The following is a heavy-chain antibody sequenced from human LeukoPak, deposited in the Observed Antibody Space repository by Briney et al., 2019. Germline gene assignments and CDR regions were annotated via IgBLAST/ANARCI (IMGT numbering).Heavy chain of an antibody. V-gene: IGHV3-21*04. Sequence: GGSLRLSCEASGFTFSSYNMNWVRQAPGKRLERVSSVTSSSSYVFYADSVKGRFTVSRDNAKNSLYLQMNSLTAEDTAVYFCAKDEEVTGTNLGLILDAFDIWGQGTMVTVSS. CDR2: VTSSSSYV. D-gene: IGHD1-20*01. CDR3: AKDEEVTGTNLGLILDAFDI. J-gene: IGHJ3*02. CDR1: GFTFSSYN.